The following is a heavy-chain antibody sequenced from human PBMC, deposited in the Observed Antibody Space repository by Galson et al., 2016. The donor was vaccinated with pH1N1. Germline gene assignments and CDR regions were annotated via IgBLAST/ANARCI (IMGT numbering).Heavy chain of an antibody. J-gene: IGHJ6*04. D-gene: IGHD3-16*01. Sequence: SGVIFMSFGISWVRQAPGQGLEWMGGIIPMFGTTKYAQKFQGRVTITADKSTSTGYMELNSLKYEDTAVYYCARVPQIYHYDYMDVWGTGTTVTVSS. CDR1: GVIFMSFG. CDR3: ARVPQIYHYDYMDV. V-gene: IGHV1-69*06. CDR2: IIPMFGTT.